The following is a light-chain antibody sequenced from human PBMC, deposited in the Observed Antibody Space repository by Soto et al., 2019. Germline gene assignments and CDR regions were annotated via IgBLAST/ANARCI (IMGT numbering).Light chain of an antibody. Sequence: QSVLTQPASVSGSPGQSITISCTGTSSDVGGYNYVSWYQQHPGKAPKLMIYDVSDRPSGVSNRFSASKSGNTASLTISGLQGEDEADYYCCSYTSSSTPWVFGTGTKVTVL. CDR2: DVS. J-gene: IGLJ1*01. CDR1: SSDVGGYNY. V-gene: IGLV2-14*03. CDR3: CSYTSSSTPWV.